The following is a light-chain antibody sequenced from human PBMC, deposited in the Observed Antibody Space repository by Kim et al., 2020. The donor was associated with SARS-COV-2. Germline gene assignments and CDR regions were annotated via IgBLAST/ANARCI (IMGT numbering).Light chain of an antibody. V-gene: IGKV1-8*01. CDR3: QKYYSYPWT. J-gene: IGKJ1*01. CDR2: AAS. CDR1: QGISSY. Sequence: AIRITQSPSALSASTGDRVTITCRASQGISSYLAWYQQKPGKAPKPLIYAASTLQSGVPSRFSGSGSGTDFTLTICCLQSEDFATYYCQKYYSYPWTFGQGTKVDIK.